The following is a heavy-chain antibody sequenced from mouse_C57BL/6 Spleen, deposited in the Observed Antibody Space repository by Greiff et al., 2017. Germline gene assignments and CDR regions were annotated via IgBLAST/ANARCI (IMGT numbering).Heavy chain of an antibody. CDR1: GYTFTSYC. D-gene: IGHD3-1*01. V-gene: IGHV1-53*01. CDR2: INPSNGGT. Sequence: VQLQQPGTELVKPGASVKLSCTASGYTFTSYCMHWVKQRPGQGLEWIGNINPSNGGTNYNEKFKSKATLTVDKSSSTAYMQLSSLTSEDSAVYYCARSGGYDYAMDYWGQGTSVTVSS. J-gene: IGHJ4*01. CDR3: ARSGGYDYAMDY.